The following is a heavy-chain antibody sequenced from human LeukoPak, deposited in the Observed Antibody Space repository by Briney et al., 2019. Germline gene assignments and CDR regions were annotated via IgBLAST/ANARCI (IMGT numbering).Heavy chain of an antibody. CDR3: ARELLAVAGGGVFDY. Sequence: ASVKVSCKASGYTFTSYGISWVRQAPGQGLEWMGWISAYNGNTNYAQKLQGRVTMTTDTSTSTAYMELRSLRSDDTAVYYCARELLAVAGGGVFDYWGQGTLVTVSS. D-gene: IGHD6-19*01. J-gene: IGHJ4*02. CDR2: ISAYNGNT. V-gene: IGHV1-18*01. CDR1: GYTFTSYG.